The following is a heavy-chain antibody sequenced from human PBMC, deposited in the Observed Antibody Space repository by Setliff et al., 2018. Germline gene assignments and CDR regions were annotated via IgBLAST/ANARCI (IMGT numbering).Heavy chain of an antibody. J-gene: IGHJ3*01. CDR1: GGSIINSYY. D-gene: IGHD3-10*01. V-gene: IGHV4-61*02. CDR2: ISTSGNT. CDR3: ARERVMVRGVLLSFDV. Sequence: PSQTLSLTCTVSGGSIINSYYWSWIRQPAGKGLEWIGRISTSGNTNYNPSLKSRVTVSLDTSKNQFSLKLNSVTAADTAVYYCARERVMVRGVLLSFDVWGQGTMVTVSS.